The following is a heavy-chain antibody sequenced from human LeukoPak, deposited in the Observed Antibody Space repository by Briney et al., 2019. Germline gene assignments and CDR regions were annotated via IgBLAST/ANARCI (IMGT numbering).Heavy chain of an antibody. D-gene: IGHD2-2*01. Sequence: ASVKVSCKASGYTFTGYYMHWVRQAPGQGLEWMGWINPNSGGTNYAQKFQGRVTMTRDTSISTAYMELSRLRSDDTAVYYCAREVVPAALSGGDYYYYYMDVWGKGTTVTVSS. J-gene: IGHJ6*03. CDR1: GYTFTGYY. CDR2: INPNSGGT. V-gene: IGHV1-2*02. CDR3: AREVVPAALSGGDYYYYYMDV.